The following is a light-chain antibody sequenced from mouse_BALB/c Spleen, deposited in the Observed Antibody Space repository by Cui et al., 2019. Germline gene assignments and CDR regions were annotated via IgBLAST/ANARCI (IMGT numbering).Light chain of an antibody. J-gene: IGKJ5*01. V-gene: IGKV6-15*01. CDR2: SAS. CDR3: QQYNSYPLT. Sequence: DIVMTQSQKFMSTSVGDRVSVTCKASQNVGTNVAWYQQKPGQSPKALIYSASYLYSGVPDRFTGSASGTDFTPTISNVQSEDLAEYFCQQYNSYPLTFGAGTKLELK. CDR1: QNVGTN.